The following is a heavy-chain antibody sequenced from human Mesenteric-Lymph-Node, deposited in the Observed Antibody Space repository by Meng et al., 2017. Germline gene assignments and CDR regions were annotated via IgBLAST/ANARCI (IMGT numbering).Heavy chain of an antibody. J-gene: IGHJ5*02. Sequence: QLQLQESGPGLVKPSGTLSLNCAVSGGSHSSDNWWSWVRQPPGKGLEWIGEIHHSGSTSYSPCLKSRVTISVDKAKNQFSLKVMSVTDADTAVYYCAGRADFWSGYFDPWGQGTLVTVSS. V-gene: IGHV4-4*02. D-gene: IGHD3-3*01. CDR2: IHHSGST. CDR1: GGSHSSDNW. CDR3: AGRADFWSGYFDP.